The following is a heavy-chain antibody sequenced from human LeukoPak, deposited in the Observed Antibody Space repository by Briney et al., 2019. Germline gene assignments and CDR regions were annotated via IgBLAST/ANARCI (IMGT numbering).Heavy chain of an antibody. D-gene: IGHD4-11*01. CDR1: GFTFGDYA. CDR2: INEDGSEK. V-gene: IGHV3-7*01. Sequence: GGSLRLSCTASGFTFGDYAMSWFRQAPGKGLEWVANINEDGSEKYYADSVEGRFTISRDNAKNSLDLQMNSLRADDTAIYYCARSKIDYWGQGTLVTVSS. J-gene: IGHJ4*02. CDR3: ARSKIDY.